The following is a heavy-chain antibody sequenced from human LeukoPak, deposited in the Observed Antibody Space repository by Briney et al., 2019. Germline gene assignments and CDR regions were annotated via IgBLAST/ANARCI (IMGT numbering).Heavy chain of an antibody. V-gene: IGHV3-30*03. CDR1: RFTFRNYA. Sequence: GGSLRLSCAASRFTFRNYAMFWVRQAPGKGLEWVALISYDGTTKYYADSVKGRFTISRDNAKNSLYLQMNSLRAEDTAVYYCARVGLRHTVGDYWGQGTLVTVSS. J-gene: IGHJ4*02. CDR2: ISYDGTTK. CDR3: ARVGLRHTVGDY. D-gene: IGHD4-17*01.